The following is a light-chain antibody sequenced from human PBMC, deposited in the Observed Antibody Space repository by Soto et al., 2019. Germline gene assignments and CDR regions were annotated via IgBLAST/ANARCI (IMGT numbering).Light chain of an antibody. Sequence: DLQMTQSPSTLSASVGDRIIITCRASQSINTWLAWYQQKPGEAPKLLIYDGSTLARGVPSRFSGSGAETEFTPTISRLQPDDFATFYCQQYQTCSRTFGQGTKVEV. V-gene: IGKV1-5*03. CDR2: DGS. J-gene: IGKJ1*01. CDR3: QQYQTCSRT. CDR1: QSINTW.